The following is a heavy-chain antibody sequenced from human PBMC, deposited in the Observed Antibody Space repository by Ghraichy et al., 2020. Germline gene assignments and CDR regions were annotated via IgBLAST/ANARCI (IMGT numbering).Heavy chain of an antibody. CDR2: LSYDGSEQ. J-gene: IGHJ4*02. Sequence: GESLNISCVASGFVFNDYSLHWVRQAPGKNLEWVSFLSYDGSEQLYADSVKGRFTISRDTSKNTLYLQMNSLRLDDTATYYCARGSQWRIYFDHWGQGTLVTVSS. CDR1: GFVFNDYS. D-gene: IGHD6-19*01. CDR3: ARGSQWRIYFDH. V-gene: IGHV3-30*04.